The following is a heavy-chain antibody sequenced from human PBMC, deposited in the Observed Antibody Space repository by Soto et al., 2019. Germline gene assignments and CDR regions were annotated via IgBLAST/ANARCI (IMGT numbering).Heavy chain of an antibody. J-gene: IGHJ4*02. CDR2: IYYSGST. D-gene: IGHD5-18*01. V-gene: IGHV4-59*01. CDR3: ARGGYSYGFDY. CDR1: GGSISSYY. Sequence: PSETLSLTCTVSGGSISSYYWSWIRQPPGKGLEWIGYIYYSGSTNYNPSLKSRVTISVDTSKNQFSLKLSSVTAADTAVYYCARGGYSYGFDYWGQGTLVPSPQ.